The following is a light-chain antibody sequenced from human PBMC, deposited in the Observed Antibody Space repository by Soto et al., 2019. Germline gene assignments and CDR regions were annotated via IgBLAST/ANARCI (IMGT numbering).Light chain of an antibody. Sequence: DTPMTQSPSTLSASVGDSVTITCRASQSISSWLAWYKQTPGRAPQLLSYDVSTLESGVPSRFSGSGSGTEFTLTISSLQPEDFGTYYCQQSFSTPRTFGQGTKVDIK. J-gene: IGKJ1*01. CDR3: QQSFSTPRT. CDR1: QSISSW. CDR2: DVS. V-gene: IGKV1-5*01.